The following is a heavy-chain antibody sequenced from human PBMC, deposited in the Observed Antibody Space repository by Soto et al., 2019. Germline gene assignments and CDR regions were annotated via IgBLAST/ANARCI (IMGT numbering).Heavy chain of an antibody. Sequence: GGSLRLSCAASGFTFSNYSIAWVRQAPGKGLEWVSGISGSGGTTYYADSVKGRFTISRDNSKDTLHLQMNSLRAEDTAVYYCAKTPRQWLVYFDYWGQGALVTVSS. D-gene: IGHD6-19*01. CDR2: ISGSGGTT. CDR1: GFTFSNYS. V-gene: IGHV3-23*01. CDR3: AKTPRQWLVYFDY. J-gene: IGHJ4*02.